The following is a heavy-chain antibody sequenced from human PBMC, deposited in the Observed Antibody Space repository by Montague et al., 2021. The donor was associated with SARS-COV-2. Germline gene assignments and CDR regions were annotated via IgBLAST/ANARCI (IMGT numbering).Heavy chain of an antibody. CDR2: ISGSGGSR. Sequence: SLRLSCAASRFTFSSYAMGWVRQAPGKGLEWVSAISGSGGSRYSAGSLRGRLTISRDNSKNTLYLQLNSLRAEDTAVYYCAKDLTGGGELQGLFDYWGQGTLVTVSS. CDR1: RFTFSSYA. CDR3: AKDLTGGGELQGLFDY. J-gene: IGHJ4*02. V-gene: IGHV3-23*01. D-gene: IGHD1-14*01.